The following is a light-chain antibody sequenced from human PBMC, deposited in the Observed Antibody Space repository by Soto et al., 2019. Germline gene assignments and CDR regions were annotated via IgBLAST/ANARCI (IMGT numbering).Light chain of an antibody. CDR2: DGS. Sequence: DIQMTQSPSGLCASVGDRVTVTCRASQSISSWLAWYQQKPGKAPRLLIYDGSHLERGVPSRFSGSGSGTQFTLTISDLQPDDLATYYCQQYKNFWTFGPGTKVEI. V-gene: IGKV1-5*01. J-gene: IGKJ1*01. CDR1: QSISSW. CDR3: QQYKNFWT.